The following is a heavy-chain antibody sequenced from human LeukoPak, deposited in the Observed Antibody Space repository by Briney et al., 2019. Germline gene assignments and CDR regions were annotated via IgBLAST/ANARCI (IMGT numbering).Heavy chain of an antibody. CDR3: ATSYDMGWLIGY. Sequence: GGSLRLSCAASGFTFGDTWMNWVRKVPGQGLEWVANIKQDGSEKFYVASVKGRFTISRDNGKSSLYLQMNSLRAEDTALYYCATSYDMGWLIGYWGQGTLVTVSS. D-gene: IGHD3/OR15-3a*01. V-gene: IGHV3-7*03. CDR1: GFTFGDTW. J-gene: IGHJ4*02. CDR2: IKQDGSEK.